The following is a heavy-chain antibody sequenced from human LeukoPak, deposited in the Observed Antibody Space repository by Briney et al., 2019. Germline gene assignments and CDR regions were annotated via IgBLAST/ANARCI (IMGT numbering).Heavy chain of an antibody. CDR1: GYTFTSYY. J-gene: IGHJ3*02. CDR3: ARGPIIYYYGSGTFGAFEI. V-gene: IGHV1-46*01. Sequence: ASVKVSCKASGYTFTSYYMHWVRRAPGQGLDWVGIINPSAGSTTYAQKFQGRVTMTRDTSTSTAYMELSSLRSEDTAVYYCARGPIIYYYGSGTFGAFEIWGQGTMVTVSS. D-gene: IGHD3-10*01. CDR2: INPSAGST.